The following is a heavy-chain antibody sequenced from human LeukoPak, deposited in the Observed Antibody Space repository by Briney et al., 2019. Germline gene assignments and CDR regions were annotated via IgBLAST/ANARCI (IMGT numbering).Heavy chain of an antibody. V-gene: IGHV3-21*01. J-gene: IGHJ4*02. CDR1: GFTFSSYS. CDR2: ISSSSSYI. D-gene: IGHD3-10*01. Sequence: GGSLRLSCAASGFTFSSYSMNWVRQAPGKGLEWVSSISSSSSYIYYADSVKGRFTISRDNAKNSLYLQMNSLRAEDTAVYYCARAFYPYGPFPPDSWGQGTLVTVSS. CDR3: ARAFYPYGPFPPDS.